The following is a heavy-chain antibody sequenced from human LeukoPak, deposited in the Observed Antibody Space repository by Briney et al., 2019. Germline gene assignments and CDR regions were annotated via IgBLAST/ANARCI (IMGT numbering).Heavy chain of an antibody. D-gene: IGHD3-22*01. J-gene: IGHJ2*01. V-gene: IGHV4-59*01. CDR2: VYYSGSA. CDR3: ARWRSSGWIWGWYFDL. CDR1: GGSISNYY. Sequence: RPSETLSLTCTVSGGSISNYYWSWVRQPPGKALEWIGYVYYSGSADYNPSLKSRITISLDTSKNQFSLKLSSVTAADTAVYHCARWRSSGWIWGWYFDLWGRGTLVTVSS.